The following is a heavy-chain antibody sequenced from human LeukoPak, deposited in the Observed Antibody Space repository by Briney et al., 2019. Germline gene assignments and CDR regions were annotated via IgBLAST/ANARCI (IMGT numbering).Heavy chain of an antibody. V-gene: IGHV3-53*01. D-gene: IGHD4-11*01. CDR2: IYSGGST. Sequence: GGSLRLSCAASGFTVSSNYMSWVRQAPGKGLEWVSVIYSGGSTYYADSVKGRFTISRDNSKNTLYLQTNSLRAEDTAAYYCAREGGTVTPYYYYYMDVWGKGTTVTVSS. CDR3: AREGGTVTPYYYYYMDV. J-gene: IGHJ6*03. CDR1: GFTVSSNY.